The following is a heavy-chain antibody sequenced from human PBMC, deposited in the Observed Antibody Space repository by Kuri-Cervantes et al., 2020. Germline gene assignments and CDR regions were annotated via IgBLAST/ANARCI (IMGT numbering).Heavy chain of an antibody. CDR1: GFTFSSYG. CDR3: ARRFPKLGISGYYYGMDV. CDR2: IWYDGSNK. D-gene: IGHD7-27*01. Sequence: GESLKISCAASGFTFSSYGMHWVRQAPGKGLEWVAVIWYDGSNKYYADSVKGRFTISRDNSKNTLYLQMNSLRAEDTAVYYCARRFPKLGISGYYYGMDVWGQGTTVTVSS. V-gene: IGHV3-33*01. J-gene: IGHJ6*02.